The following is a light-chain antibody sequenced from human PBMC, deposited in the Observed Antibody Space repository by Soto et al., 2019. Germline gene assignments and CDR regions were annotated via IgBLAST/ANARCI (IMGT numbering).Light chain of an antibody. J-gene: IGKJ1*01. V-gene: IGKV3-20*01. CDR1: QSVSSSY. CDR3: QHYGLSRT. CDR2: DTS. Sequence: EIVLAQSPGTLSLSPGERATLSCRASQSVSSSYLAWYQQRPGQAPRLLIYDTSSRATGIPDRFSGGGSGTDFTLTINRLEPEDFAVYYCQHYGLSRTFGQGTKVDIK.